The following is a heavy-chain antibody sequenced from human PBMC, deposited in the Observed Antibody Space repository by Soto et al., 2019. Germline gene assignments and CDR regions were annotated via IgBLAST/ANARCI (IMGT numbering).Heavy chain of an antibody. CDR1: GFALDACG. CDR3: ARIPGWYYDILTEYYMDV. D-gene: IGHD3-9*01. V-gene: IGHV3-20*01. Sequence: GGSLRLACAVSGFALDACGISGVHRAPVKGGEWVSGINWNGGITGYAESVKGRFTISRDNAKNSLYLQMNSLRAEDTALYHCARIPGWYYDILTEYYMDVWGKGTTVTVSS. J-gene: IGHJ6*03. CDR2: INWNGGIT.